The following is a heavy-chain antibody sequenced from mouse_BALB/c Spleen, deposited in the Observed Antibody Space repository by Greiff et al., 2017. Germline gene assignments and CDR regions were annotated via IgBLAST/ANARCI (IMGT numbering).Heavy chain of an antibody. D-gene: IGHD2-3*01. Sequence: EVKVVESGGGLVQPGGSLRLSCATSGFTFTDYYMSWVRQPPGKALEWLGFIRNKANGYTTEYSASVKGRFTISRDNSQSILYLQMNTLRAEDSATYYCARALYDGYYVNAMDYWGQGTSVTVSS. J-gene: IGHJ4*01. CDR2: IRNKANGYTT. V-gene: IGHV7-3*02. CDR3: ARALYDGYYVNAMDY. CDR1: GFTFTDYY.